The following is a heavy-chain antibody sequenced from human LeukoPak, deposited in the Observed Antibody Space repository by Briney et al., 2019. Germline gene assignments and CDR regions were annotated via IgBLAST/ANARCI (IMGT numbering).Heavy chain of an antibody. CDR2: ISGSGGST. CDR3: AKEGGSDVRGLDY. Sequence: LPGGSPRLSCAASGFTFSSYAMSWVRQAPGKGLEWVSAISGSGGSTYYADSVKGRFTISRDNSKNTLYLQMNSLRAEDTAVYYCAKEGGSDVRGLDYWGQGTLVTVSS. CDR1: GFTFSSYA. J-gene: IGHJ4*02. D-gene: IGHD3-16*01. V-gene: IGHV3-23*01.